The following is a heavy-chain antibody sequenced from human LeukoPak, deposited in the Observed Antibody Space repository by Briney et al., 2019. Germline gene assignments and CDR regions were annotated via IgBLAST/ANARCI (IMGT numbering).Heavy chain of an antibody. CDR2: IYSGGST. D-gene: IGHD2-8*01. J-gene: IGHJ4*02. Sequence: GGSLRLSCAASGFTVSSNYMSWVRQAPGKGLEWVSVIYSGGSTYYADSVKGRFTISRDNSKNTLYLQMNSLRAEDTAVYYCARISTNGVRRETPGFDYWGQGTLVTVSS. CDR3: ARISTNGVRRETPGFDY. V-gene: IGHV3-53*01. CDR1: GFTVSSNY.